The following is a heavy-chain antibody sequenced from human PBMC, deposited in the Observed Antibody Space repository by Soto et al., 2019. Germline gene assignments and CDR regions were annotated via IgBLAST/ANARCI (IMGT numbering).Heavy chain of an antibody. CDR3: ARLGRYYQAFDS. V-gene: IGHV4-59*08. D-gene: IGHD3-22*01. CDR1: DGSISPYY. CDR2: IYYGGTT. J-gene: IGHJ4*02. Sequence: QVQLQESGPGLVKSSETLSLTCTVSDGSISPYYWGWIRQPPGKGLEWIGYIYYGGTTMYSPSLKSRVTISLHTSENQFSLKLSSVTAADTAVYYCARLGRYYQAFDSWGQGTLVTVSA.